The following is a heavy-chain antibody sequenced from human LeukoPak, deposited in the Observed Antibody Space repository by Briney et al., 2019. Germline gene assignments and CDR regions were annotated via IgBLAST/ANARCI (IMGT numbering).Heavy chain of an antibody. CDR3: AKDPRRYCSGGSCYSLDY. D-gene: IGHD2-15*01. CDR1: GFTFSSYG. V-gene: IGHV3-30*18. Sequence: GGSLRLSCAASGFTFSSYGMHWVRQAPGKGLEWVAVISYDGSNKYYADSVKGRFTISRDNSKNTLYLQMNSLRAEDTAVYYCAKDPRRYCSGGSCYSLDYWGQGTLVTVSS. CDR2: ISYDGSNK. J-gene: IGHJ4*02.